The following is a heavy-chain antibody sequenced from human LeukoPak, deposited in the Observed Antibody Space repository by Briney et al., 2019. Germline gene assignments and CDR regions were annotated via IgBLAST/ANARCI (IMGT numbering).Heavy chain of an antibody. D-gene: IGHD2-21*01. J-gene: IGHJ6*03. CDR1: GYTLTELS. Sequence: ASVKVSCKVSGYTLTELSMRWMRQAPGKGLEWMGGFDPEDGETIYAQKFQGRVTMTEDTSTDTAYMELSSLRSEDTAVYYCATASRDSYYYYYYYMDVWGKGTTVTVSS. CDR3: ATASRDSYYYYYYYMDV. CDR2: FDPEDGET. V-gene: IGHV1-24*01.